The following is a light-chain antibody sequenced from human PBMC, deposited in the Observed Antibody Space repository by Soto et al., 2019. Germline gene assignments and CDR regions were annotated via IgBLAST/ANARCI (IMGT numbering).Light chain of an antibody. CDR2: EVS. V-gene: IGLV2-14*01. J-gene: IGLJ3*02. CDR3: SSFTSSSTLV. Sequence: QSALTQPASVSGSPGQSIAISCTGTSSDIGDYNYVSWYQQHPGKAPKLMIYEVSNRPSGVSYRFSGSKSGNTASLTISGLQADDEADYYCSSFTSSSTLVFSGGTQLTVL. CDR1: SSDIGDYNY.